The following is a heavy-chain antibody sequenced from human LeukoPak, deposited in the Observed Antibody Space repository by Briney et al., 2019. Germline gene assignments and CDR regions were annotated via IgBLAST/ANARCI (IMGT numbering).Heavy chain of an antibody. D-gene: IGHD1-26*01. CDR3: AREGYIVGASDY. V-gene: IGHV3-11*01. Sequence: GGSLRLSCAASGFTVSSNYMSWIRQAPGKGLEWVSYISSSGSTIYYADSVKGRFTISRDNAKNSLYLQMNSLRAEDTAVYYCAREGYIVGASDYWGQGTLVTVSS. CDR2: ISSSGSTI. J-gene: IGHJ4*02. CDR1: GFTVSSNY.